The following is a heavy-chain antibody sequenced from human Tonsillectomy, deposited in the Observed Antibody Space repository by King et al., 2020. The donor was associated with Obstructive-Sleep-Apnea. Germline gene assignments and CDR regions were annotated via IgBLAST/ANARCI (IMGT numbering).Heavy chain of an antibody. V-gene: IGHV2-26*01. Sequence: VTLKESGPVLVKPTETLTLTCTVSGFSLNNARMGVSWIRQPPGKALEWLAHIYSNAEKSYSTSLKSRLTISKDTSKSQVVLTMTNMDTVDTATYYCARLRLEVATLSFDYWGQGTLVTVSS. CDR2: IYSNAEK. J-gene: IGHJ4*02. CDR1: GFSLNNARMG. CDR3: ARLRLEVATLSFDY. D-gene: IGHD5-12*01.